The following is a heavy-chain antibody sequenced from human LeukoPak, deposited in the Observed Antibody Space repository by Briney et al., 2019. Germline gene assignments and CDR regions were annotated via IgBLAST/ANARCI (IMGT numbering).Heavy chain of an antibody. Sequence: PGGSLRLSCAASGFTFDDYAMHWVRQPPGKGLEWVSGISWNSGNIDYTDSVKGRFTISRDNAKNSLYLQMNSLRAEDTALYYCAKGVRGSYHSAAWYFDLWGRGTLVTVSS. J-gene: IGHJ2*01. CDR1: GFTFDDYA. CDR2: ISWNSGNI. D-gene: IGHD1-26*01. CDR3: AKGVRGSYHSAAWYFDL. V-gene: IGHV3-9*01.